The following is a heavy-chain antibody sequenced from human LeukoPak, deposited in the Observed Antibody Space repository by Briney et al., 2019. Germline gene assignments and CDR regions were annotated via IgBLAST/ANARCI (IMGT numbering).Heavy chain of an antibody. D-gene: IGHD2-2*01. J-gene: IGHJ1*01. Sequence: ASVKVSCKASGYTFTGYDINWVRQAAGQGLEWMGWMNPNNSNTGYAQKFQGRVTITRDASINTTYIELSSLISDDTAVYYCARAPEGYCSSTRCSTAEYFQHWGQGTLVTVSS. CDR3: ARAPEGYCSSTRCSTAEYFQH. CDR1: GYTFTGYD. V-gene: IGHV1-8*03. CDR2: MNPNNSNT.